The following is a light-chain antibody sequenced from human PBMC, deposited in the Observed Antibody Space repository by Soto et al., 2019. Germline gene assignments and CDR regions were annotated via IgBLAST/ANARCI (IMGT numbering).Light chain of an antibody. CDR3: QQEFT. CDR2: GAS. CDR1: QSVSSN. Sequence: EIVLTQTPATLSLSPGERATLSCRASQSVSSNLAWYQQKPGQAPRLLIYGASTRATGIPARFSGSGSGTEFTLTISSLQSEDFAVYYCQQEFTFGPGTKVDIK. V-gene: IGKV3-15*01. J-gene: IGKJ3*01.